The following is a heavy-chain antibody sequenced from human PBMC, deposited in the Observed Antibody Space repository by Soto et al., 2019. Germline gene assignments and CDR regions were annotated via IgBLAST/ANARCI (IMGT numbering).Heavy chain of an antibody. J-gene: IGHJ3*01. CDR1: GFIFNTYG. CDR3: ARGIGLVVRGDSFDL. CDR2: IWSDGSYK. D-gene: IGHD6-19*01. Sequence: QVLLVESGGGVVQSGGSLRLSCAASGFIFNTYGMHWVRQAPGKGLEWVAVIWSDGSYKYFGDFVKGRFTVSRDNSKMYLQMNSLRADDTAVYYCARGIGLVVRGDSFDLWGQGTMVTVSS. V-gene: IGHV3-33*01.